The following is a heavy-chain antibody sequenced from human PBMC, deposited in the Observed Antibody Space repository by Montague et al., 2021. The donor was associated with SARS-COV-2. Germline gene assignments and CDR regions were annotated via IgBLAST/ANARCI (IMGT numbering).Heavy chain of an antibody. V-gene: IGHV4-34*01. CDR3: ARWDPQTLTLIGLRGKSASDY. J-gene: IGHJ4*02. Sequence: SETLSLTCAVYGGSFSGYYWTWIRQSPGKGLEWIAEINHSGTTNHNFNPSLRSRVTISVDTSKRQFSLKLSSVTAADTGVYYCARWDPQTLTLIGLRGKSASDYWGQGTLVTVSS. CDR2: INHSGTTNH. CDR1: GGSFSGYY. D-gene: IGHD4-23*01.